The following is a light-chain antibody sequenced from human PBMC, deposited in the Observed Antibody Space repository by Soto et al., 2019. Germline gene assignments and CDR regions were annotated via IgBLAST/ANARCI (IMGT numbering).Light chain of an antibody. Sequence: QSALTQPASVSGSPGQSITISCTGTSSDVGGYNYVSWYQQHPGKAPKLMIYDVSNRPSGVSNRFSGSKSGNTASLTISGLQAEDEADYYCSSYSGSTRWVFGAGTKVTVL. CDR2: DVS. CDR3: SSYSGSTRWV. V-gene: IGLV2-14*01. CDR1: SSDVGGYNY. J-gene: IGLJ1*01.